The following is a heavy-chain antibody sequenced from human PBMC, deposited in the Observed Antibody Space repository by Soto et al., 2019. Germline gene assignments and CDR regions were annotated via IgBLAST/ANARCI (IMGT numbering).Heavy chain of an antibody. CDR2: INPNSGDT. J-gene: IGHJ4*01. CDR3: ARRRDRTILYFDH. Sequence: ASVKVSCKTSGYTFTGDYMHWVRQAPGQGLAWMGWINPNSGDTNYAPKFQGRVTMTRETSFSTVYMELTRLRSDDTALYYCARRRDRTILYFDHWGDGALVTDSS. D-gene: IGHD3-22*01. CDR1: GYTFTGDY. V-gene: IGHV1-2*02.